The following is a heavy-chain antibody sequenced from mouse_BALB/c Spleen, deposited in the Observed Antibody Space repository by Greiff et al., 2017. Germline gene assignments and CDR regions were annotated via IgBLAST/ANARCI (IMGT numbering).Heavy chain of an antibody. V-gene: IGHV1-69*02. CDR1: GYTFTSYW. CDR2: IYPSDSYT. J-gene: IGHJ4*01. Sequence: QVQLQQSGAELVRPGASVKLSCKASGYTFTSYWINWVKQRPGQGLEWIGNIYPSDSYTNYNQKFKDKATLTVDKSSSTAYMQLSSPTSEDSAVYYCTRRGGYAMDYWGQGTSVTVSS. CDR3: TRRGGYAMDY.